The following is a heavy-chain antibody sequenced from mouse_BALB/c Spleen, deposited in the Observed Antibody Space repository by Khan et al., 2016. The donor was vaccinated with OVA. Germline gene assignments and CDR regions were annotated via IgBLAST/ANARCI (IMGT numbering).Heavy chain of an antibody. CDR3: GSMVLYYYGSNVGGYYFDY. V-gene: IGHV3-2*02. CDR2: ISYSGDT. D-gene: IGHD1-1*01. Sequence: EVQLQESGPGLVKPSQSLSLTCTVTGYSITSDYAWNWIRQFPGNKLEWMGYISYSGDTAYNPSLKSRISITPDPSKNQFFLQLSSVTTEATAPYYCGSMVLYYYGSNVGGYYFDYWGQGTTLTVSS. CDR1: GYSITSDYA. J-gene: IGHJ2*01.